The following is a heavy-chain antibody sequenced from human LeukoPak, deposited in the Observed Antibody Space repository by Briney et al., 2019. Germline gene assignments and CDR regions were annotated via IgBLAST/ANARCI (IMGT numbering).Heavy chain of an antibody. D-gene: IGHD6-13*01. V-gene: IGHV3-43*01. J-gene: IGHJ5*02. CDR3: AKDISLRHSSSWGSCWFDP. CDR2: ISWDGGST. CDR1: GFTFDDYT. Sequence: GGSLRLSCAASGFTFDDYTMHWVRQAPGKGLEWVSLISWDGGSTYYADSVKGRFTIFRDNSKNSLYLQMNSLRTEDTALYYCAKDISLRHSSSWGSCWFDPWGQGTLVTVSS.